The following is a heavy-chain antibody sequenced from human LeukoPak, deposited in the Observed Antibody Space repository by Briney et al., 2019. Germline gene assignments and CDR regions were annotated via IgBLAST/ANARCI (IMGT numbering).Heavy chain of an antibody. J-gene: IGHJ3*02. CDR1: GFTFSSYA. CDR3: AKDSPFIVVVVAATNDAFDI. V-gene: IGHV3-23*01. CDR2: ISGSGGST. D-gene: IGHD2-15*01. Sequence: GGSLRLSCAASGFTFSSYAMSWVRQAPGKGLEWVSAISGSGGSTYYADSVKGRFTISRDNSKNTLYLQMNSLRAEDTAVYYCAKDSPFIVVVVAATNDAFDIWGQGTMVTVSS.